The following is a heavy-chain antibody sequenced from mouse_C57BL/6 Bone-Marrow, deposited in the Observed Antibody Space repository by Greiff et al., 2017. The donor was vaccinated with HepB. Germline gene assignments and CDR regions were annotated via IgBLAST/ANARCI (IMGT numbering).Heavy chain of an antibody. J-gene: IGHJ2*01. D-gene: IGHD1-1*01. V-gene: IGHV14-4*01. Sequence: LQLKASGAELVRPGASVKLSCTASGFNIKDDYMHWVKQRPEQGLEWLGWLDPENGDTEYASKFQGKATITADTSANPAYLQLSSLTSEDTAAYYCTTRDALYGPDYWGQSTTLTVCS. CDR3: TTRDALYGPDY. CDR2: LDPENGDT. CDR1: GFNIKDDY.